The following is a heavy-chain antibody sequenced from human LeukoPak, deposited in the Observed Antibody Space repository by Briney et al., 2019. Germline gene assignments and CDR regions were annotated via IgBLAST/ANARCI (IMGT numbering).Heavy chain of an antibody. J-gene: IGHJ4*02. Sequence: ASVTVSCTASGYTFTMFAMNWVRQAPGQGLEWMGWINTNTGNPTYAQGFTGRFVFSLDTSVSTAYLQISSLKAEDSAVYYCARGLRLVPFDYWGQGTLVTVSS. CDR1: GYTFTMFA. CDR2: INTNTGNP. CDR3: ARGLRLVPFDY. V-gene: IGHV7-4-1*02. D-gene: IGHD6-19*01.